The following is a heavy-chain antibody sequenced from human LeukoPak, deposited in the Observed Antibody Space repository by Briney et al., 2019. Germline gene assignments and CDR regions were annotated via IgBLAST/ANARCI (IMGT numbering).Heavy chain of an antibody. CDR1: GGSISSYY. CDR3: ARPLSPITMIVDYMDV. D-gene: IGHD3-22*01. V-gene: IGHV4-59*08. Sequence: PSEALSLTCTVSGGSISSYYWSWIRQPPGKGLEWVGQIYYSGSTNYNPSLKSRVTISVDTSKNQFSLKLSSVTAADTAVYYCARPLSPITMIVDYMDVWGKGTTVTVSS. J-gene: IGHJ6*03. CDR2: IYYSGST.